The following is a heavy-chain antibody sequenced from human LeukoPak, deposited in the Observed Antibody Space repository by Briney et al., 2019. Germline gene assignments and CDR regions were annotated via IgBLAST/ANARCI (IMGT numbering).Heavy chain of an antibody. V-gene: IGHV3-74*01. J-gene: IGHJ4*02. D-gene: IGHD3-10*01. CDR2: INSDGSST. Sequence: PGGSLRLSCAASGFTFSSYWMHWVRQAPGKGLVWVSRINSDGSSTSYADSVKGRFTISRDNAKNTLYLQMNSLRAEDTAVYYCAKVISPMVRGVPDYWGQGTLVTVSS. CDR3: AKVISPMVRGVPDY. CDR1: GFTFSSYW.